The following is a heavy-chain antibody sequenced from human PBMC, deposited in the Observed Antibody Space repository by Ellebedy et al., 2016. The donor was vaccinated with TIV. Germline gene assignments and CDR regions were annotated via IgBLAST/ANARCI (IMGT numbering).Heavy chain of an antibody. CDR2: IKEDGTEK. D-gene: IGHD3-3*01. CDR3: ARPLAYDFWSGYDY. V-gene: IGHV3-7*01. CDR1: GFSFGRYW. Sequence: GESLKISXAASGFSFGRYWMSWVRQVPGKGLEWVANIKEDGTEKYYADSVKGRFTISRDNAKNSLYLQMNSLRAEDTAVYYCARPLAYDFWSGYDYWGQGTLVTVSS. J-gene: IGHJ4*02.